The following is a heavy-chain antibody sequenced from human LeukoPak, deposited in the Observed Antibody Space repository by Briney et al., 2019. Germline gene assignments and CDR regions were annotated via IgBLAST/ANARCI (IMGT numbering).Heavy chain of an antibody. J-gene: IGHJ6*03. Sequence: GGSLRLSCAASGFTFSGSAMHWVRQASGKGLEWVGRIRSKANSYATAYAASVKGRFTISRDDSKNTAYLQMNSLKTEDTAVYYCARVLRYCSGGNCYSGGLGYMDVWGKGTTVTVSS. V-gene: IGHV3-73*01. CDR1: GFTFSGSA. D-gene: IGHD2-15*01. CDR3: ARVLRYCSGGNCYSGGLGYMDV. CDR2: IRSKANSYAT.